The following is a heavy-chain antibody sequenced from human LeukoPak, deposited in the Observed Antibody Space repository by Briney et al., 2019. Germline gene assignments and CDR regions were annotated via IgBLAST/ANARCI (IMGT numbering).Heavy chain of an antibody. CDR1: GFTFSSYS. D-gene: IGHD4-17*01. Sequence: PGGSLRLSCAASGFTFSSYSMNWVRQAPGKGLEWVSYISSSSSTIYYADSVKGRFTISRDNAKNSLYLQMNSLRAEDTAVYYCAKDQLQVTTLDWYFDLWGRGTLVTVSS. J-gene: IGHJ2*01. CDR3: AKDQLQVTTLDWYFDL. V-gene: IGHV3-48*04. CDR2: ISSSSSTI.